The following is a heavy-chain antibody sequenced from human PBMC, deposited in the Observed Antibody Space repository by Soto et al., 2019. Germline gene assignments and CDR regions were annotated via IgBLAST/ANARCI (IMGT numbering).Heavy chain of an antibody. D-gene: IGHD3-3*01. Sequence: QLHLVQSGAVVKKPGASVTVSCSASGYPVTAYYMHWVRQAPGRGLEWMGGINPATGAAKYTQTCQGRVNMTRYASTSTVFMELSGLTSEDTAVFYCARGGGVGVAGSAAFDMWGQGTLVTVSS. CDR1: GYPVTAYY. CDR2: INPATGAA. J-gene: IGHJ3*02. CDR3: ARGGGVGVAGSAAFDM. V-gene: IGHV1-2*02.